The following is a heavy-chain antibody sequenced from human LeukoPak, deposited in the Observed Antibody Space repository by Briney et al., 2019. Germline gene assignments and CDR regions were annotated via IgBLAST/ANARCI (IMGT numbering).Heavy chain of an antibody. CDR1: GFTFSSYA. Sequence: PGGSLRLSCAASGFTFSSYAMSWVRQAPGKGLEWVSSISSSSSYIYYADSVKGRFTISRDNAKNSLYLQMNSLRAEDTAVYYCARAITNYGYIFDCWGQGTLVTVSS. CDR2: ISSSSSYI. D-gene: IGHD5-18*01. V-gene: IGHV3-21*01. J-gene: IGHJ4*02. CDR3: ARAITNYGYIFDC.